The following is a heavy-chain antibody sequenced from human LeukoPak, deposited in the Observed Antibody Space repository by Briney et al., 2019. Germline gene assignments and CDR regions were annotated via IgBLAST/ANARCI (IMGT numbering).Heavy chain of an antibody. D-gene: IGHD5-24*01. J-gene: IGHJ4*02. CDR1: GFTFSSHW. Sequence: PGGSVRLSCAGSGFTFSSHWMHWVRQAPGKGLVWVSRIYTDGGRTTYADSVEGRVTISRDNARNTLYLQMNSLRAEDTAVYYCARGSDGRYVDYWGQGTLVTVSS. CDR3: ARGSDGRYVDY. CDR2: IYTDGGRT. V-gene: IGHV3-74*01.